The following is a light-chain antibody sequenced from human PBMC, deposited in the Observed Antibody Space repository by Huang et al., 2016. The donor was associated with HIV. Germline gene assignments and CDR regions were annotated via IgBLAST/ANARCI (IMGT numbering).Light chain of an antibody. CDR1: HSVDSD. Sequence: EIEMTQSPATLSVSPGERATLSCRASHSVDSDLAWYQQKPCQAPRPLIYDASPSATGISAQFNGTWSGTEFILSITNLQSEDFAVYYCQQYNDWPPLTFGGGTKVEI. CDR3: QQYNDWPPLT. CDR2: DAS. J-gene: IGKJ4*01. V-gene: IGKV3-15*01.